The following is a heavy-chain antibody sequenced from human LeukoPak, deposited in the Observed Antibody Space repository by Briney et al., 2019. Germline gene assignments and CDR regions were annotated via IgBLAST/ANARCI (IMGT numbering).Heavy chain of an antibody. Sequence: ASVKVSCKASGGTFSSYAISWVRQAPGQGLEWMGGIIPIFGTANYAQEFQGRVTITTDESTSTAYMELSSLRSEDTAVYYCVSAGDCSSTSCPLFSFDYWGQGTLVTVSS. CDR1: GGTFSSYA. V-gene: IGHV1-69*05. D-gene: IGHD2-2*01. J-gene: IGHJ4*02. CDR2: IIPIFGTA. CDR3: VSAGDCSSTSCPLFSFDY.